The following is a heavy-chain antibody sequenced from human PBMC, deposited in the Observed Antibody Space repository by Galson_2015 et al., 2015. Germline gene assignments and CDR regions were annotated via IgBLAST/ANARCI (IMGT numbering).Heavy chain of an antibody. D-gene: IGHD4-17*01. CDR1: GYSFTSYW. Sequence: SGAAVEKPGESLKISCKGSGYSFTSYWIGWVRQMPGRGLEWMGIIYPGDSDTRYSPAFQGQVTISADKSISTAYLQWSSLKASDTAMYYCARSNDYEDYFDYWGQGTLVTVSS. V-gene: IGHV5-51*01. CDR2: IYPGDSDT. J-gene: IGHJ4*02. CDR3: ARSNDYEDYFDY.